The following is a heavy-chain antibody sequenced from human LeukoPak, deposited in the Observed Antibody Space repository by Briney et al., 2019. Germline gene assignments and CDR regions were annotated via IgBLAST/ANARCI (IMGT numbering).Heavy chain of an antibody. CDR2: INPNSGGT. Sequence: ASVKVSCKASGYTFTGYYMHWVRQAPGQGLEWMGWINPNSGGTNYAQKFQGRVTMTRDTSISTAYMELSRLRSDDTAVYYCGKDPNGDYIGAFEMWGRGTMVTVSP. CDR1: GYTFTGYY. D-gene: IGHD4-17*01. J-gene: IGHJ3*02. CDR3: GKDPNGDYIGAFEM. V-gene: IGHV1-2*02.